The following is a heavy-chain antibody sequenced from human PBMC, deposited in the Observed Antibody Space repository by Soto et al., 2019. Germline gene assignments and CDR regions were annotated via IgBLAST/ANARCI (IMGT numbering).Heavy chain of an antibody. Sequence: QVQLVQSGADVKKPGASVTVSCKSSGYTFINHPISWVRQAPGQGLEWVGWINTNNDHTSYAQRFQGRDTVTTDTSTSTAYMKLTSLKSDDTAVYYCVRESEEYSGTYLYYFDHWGQGTLVTVSS. D-gene: IGHD1-26*01. CDR3: VRESEEYSGTYLYYFDH. CDR1: GYTFINHP. J-gene: IGHJ4*02. V-gene: IGHV1-18*01. CDR2: INTNNDHT.